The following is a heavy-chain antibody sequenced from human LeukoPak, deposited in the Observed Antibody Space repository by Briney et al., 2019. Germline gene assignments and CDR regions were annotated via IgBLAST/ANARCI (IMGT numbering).Heavy chain of an antibody. Sequence: GGSLRLSCAASEFSVGSNYMTWVRQAPGKGLEWVPLIYSGGSTYYADSVKGRFTISRDNSKNTLYLQMNSLRAEDTAVYYCARDNGGNYPHWGQGTLVTVSS. J-gene: IGHJ4*02. V-gene: IGHV3-66*01. CDR2: IYSGGST. D-gene: IGHD4-23*01. CDR3: ARDNGGNYPH. CDR1: EFSVGSNY.